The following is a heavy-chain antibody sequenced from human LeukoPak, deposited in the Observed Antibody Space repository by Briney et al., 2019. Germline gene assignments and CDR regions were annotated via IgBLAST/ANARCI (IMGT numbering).Heavy chain of an antibody. D-gene: IGHD2-15*01. Sequence: HPGGSLRLSCAASGFTFGSYAMGWVRQTPEKRLEWVSAISDSGGDTYYTDSVKGRFTISRGIAKNTLFLQMSSLRADDTAVYYCAKGSPLLRLTDYWGQGTLVTVSS. J-gene: IGHJ4*02. CDR1: GFTFGSYA. CDR2: ISDSGGDT. CDR3: AKGSPLLRLTDY. V-gene: IGHV3-23*01.